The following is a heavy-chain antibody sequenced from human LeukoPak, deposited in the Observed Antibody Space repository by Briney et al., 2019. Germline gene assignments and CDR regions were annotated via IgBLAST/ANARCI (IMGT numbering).Heavy chain of an antibody. CDR3: ARQQLNGGLGNWNPQGFYY. D-gene: IGHD1-1*01. J-gene: IGHJ4*02. CDR2: IYNSGST. CDR1: GGSISRSTYY. Sequence: SETLSLTCAVSGGSISRSTYYWGWIRQPPGKGLQWIGSIYNSGSTYYNPSLKSRVTISLDTSKNQFSLKLTSVTAADTAVYYCARQQLNGGLGNWNPQGFYYSGPGTLVTVSS. V-gene: IGHV4-39*01.